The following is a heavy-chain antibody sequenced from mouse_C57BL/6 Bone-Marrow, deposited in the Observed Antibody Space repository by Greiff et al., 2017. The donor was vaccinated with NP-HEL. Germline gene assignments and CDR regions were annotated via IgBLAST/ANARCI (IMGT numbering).Heavy chain of an antibody. V-gene: IGHV1-69*01. CDR1: GYTFTSYW. CDR2: IDPSDSYT. D-gene: IGHD1-1*01. CDR3: ARGTTVVATRYVDV. Sequence: VQLQQPGAELVMPGASVKLSCKASGYTFTSYWMHWVKQRPGQGLEWIGEIDPSDSYTNYNQKFKGKSTLTVDKSSSTAYMQLSSLTSEDSAVYYCARGTTVVATRYVDVWGTGTTVTGSS. J-gene: IGHJ1*03.